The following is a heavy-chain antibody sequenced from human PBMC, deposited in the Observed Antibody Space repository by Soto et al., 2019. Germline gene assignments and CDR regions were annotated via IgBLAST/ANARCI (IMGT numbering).Heavy chain of an antibody. J-gene: IGHJ4*02. CDR2: ISGSGGST. CDR3: AKDLARYSSCWYCFDY. V-gene: IGHV3-23*01. CDR1: GFTFSSYA. Sequence: EVPLLDSGGGLVQPGGSLRLSCAASGFTFSSYAMTWVRQAPGKGLEWVSTISGSGGSTYYADSVKGRFTISRDNSKNTLYLQMNSLGVEDTAVYYCAKDLARYSSCWYCFDYWGQGTLVTVSS. D-gene: IGHD6-13*01.